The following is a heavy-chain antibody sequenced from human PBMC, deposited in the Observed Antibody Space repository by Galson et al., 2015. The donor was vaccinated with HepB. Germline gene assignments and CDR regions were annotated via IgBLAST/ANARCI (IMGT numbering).Heavy chain of an antibody. CDR1: GFTFSSYA. J-gene: IGHJ4*02. CDR2: IGGSFSSVSDSPGSP. Sequence: SLRLSCAASGFTFSSYAMGWVRQAPGKGLEWVSSIGGSFSSVSDSPGSPYYADSVKGRFTVSRDNSKSTLFLHMSSLRAEDTAIYYCAKRRGTFASRYYFDHWGQGTPVTVSS. V-gene: IGHV3-23*01. D-gene: IGHD3-16*01. CDR3: AKRRGTFASRYYFDH.